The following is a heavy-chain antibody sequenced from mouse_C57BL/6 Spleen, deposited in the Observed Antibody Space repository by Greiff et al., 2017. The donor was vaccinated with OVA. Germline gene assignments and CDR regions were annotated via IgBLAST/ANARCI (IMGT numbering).Heavy chain of an antibody. CDR1: GYSITSGYY. D-gene: IGHD2-2*01. CDR2: ISYDGSN. CDR3: AREGYDGPQWYFDV. J-gene: IGHJ1*03. V-gene: IGHV3-6*01. Sequence: EVKLQESGPGLVKPSQSLSLTCSVTGYSITSGYYWNWIRQFPGNKLEWMGYISYDGSNNYNPSLKNRISITRDTSKNQFFLKLNSVTTEDTATYYCAREGYDGPQWYFDVWGTGTTVTVSS.